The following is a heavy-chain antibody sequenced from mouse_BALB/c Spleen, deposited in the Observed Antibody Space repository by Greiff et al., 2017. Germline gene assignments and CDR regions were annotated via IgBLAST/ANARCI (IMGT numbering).Heavy chain of an antibody. J-gene: IGHJ4*01. D-gene: IGHD4-1*01. V-gene: IGHV14-3*02. CDR1: GFNIKDTY. Sequence: VHVKQSGAELVKPGASVKLSCTASGFNIKDTYMHWVKQRPEQGLEWIGRIDPANGNTKYDPKFQGKATITADTSSNTAYLQLSSLTSEDTAVYYCAPNWDYAMDYWGQGTSVTVSS. CDR3: APNWDYAMDY. CDR2: IDPANGNT.